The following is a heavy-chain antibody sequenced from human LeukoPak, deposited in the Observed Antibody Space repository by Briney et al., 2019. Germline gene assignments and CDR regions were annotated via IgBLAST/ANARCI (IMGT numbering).Heavy chain of an antibody. J-gene: IGHJ4*02. Sequence: GGSLRLSCAASGFTFSSYWMSWVCQAPGKGLEWVANIKKDGREKYYVDSVKGRFTISRDNSKNTLYLQMSSLRPEDTAVYYCAKEVLLWFGESSYFDYWGQGNPGHRLL. V-gene: IGHV3-7*01. CDR3: AKEVLLWFGESSYFDY. CDR1: GFTFSSYW. CDR2: IKKDGREK. D-gene: IGHD3-10*01.